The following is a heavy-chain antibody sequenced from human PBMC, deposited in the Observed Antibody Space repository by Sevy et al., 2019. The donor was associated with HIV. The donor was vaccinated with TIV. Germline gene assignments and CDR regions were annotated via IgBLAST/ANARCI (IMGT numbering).Heavy chain of an antibody. V-gene: IGHV4-59*08. CDR2: IYYSEST. CDR3: ARHGVGIAAAVSFDY. CDR1: GGSISSYY. Sequence: SETLSLTCTVSGGSISSYYWSWIRQPPGKGLEWIGYIYYSESTNYNPSLKSRVTISVDTSKNQSSLNLSSVTAADTAVYYCARHGVGIAAAVSFDYWGQGTLVTVSS. J-gene: IGHJ4*02. D-gene: IGHD6-13*01.